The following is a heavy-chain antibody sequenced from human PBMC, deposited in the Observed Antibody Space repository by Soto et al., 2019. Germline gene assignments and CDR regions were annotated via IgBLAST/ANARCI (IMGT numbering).Heavy chain of an antibody. CDR3: ARFDTYGSFDY. V-gene: IGHV4-34*01. D-gene: IGHD4-17*01. Sequence: SETLSLTCAVYGGSFSGYYWSWIRQPPGKGLEWIGEINHSGSTNYNPSLKSRVTISVDTSKNQFSLKLSSVTAADTAVYYCARFDTYGSFDYWGQGTLVTVSS. CDR2: INHSGST. J-gene: IGHJ4*02. CDR1: GGSFSGYY.